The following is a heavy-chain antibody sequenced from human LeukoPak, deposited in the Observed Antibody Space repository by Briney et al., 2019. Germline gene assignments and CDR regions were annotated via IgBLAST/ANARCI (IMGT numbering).Heavy chain of an antibody. CDR1: GFTFSSFA. D-gene: IGHD3-3*01. J-gene: IGHJ5*01. Sequence: GGSLRLSCAASGFTFSSFAMSWVRQAPGKGLEWVSTISGSGGSTYYADSVKGRFTISRDNSKNTLYLQMNSLRAEDTAVYYCARFSEEWLLVGDKGWFASWGQGTLVTVSS. CDR3: ARFSEEWLLVGDKGWFAS. CDR2: ISGSGGST. V-gene: IGHV3-23*01.